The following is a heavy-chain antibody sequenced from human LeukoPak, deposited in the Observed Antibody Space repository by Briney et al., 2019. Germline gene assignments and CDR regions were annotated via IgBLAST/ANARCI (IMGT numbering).Heavy chain of an antibody. Sequence: ASVKVSCKVSGYTLTELSMHWVRQAPGKGLVWMGGFDPEDGETIYAQKFQGRVTMTEDTSTDTAYMELSSLRSEDTAVYYCATYCSSTSCGLVFDYWGQGTLVTVSS. CDR3: ATYCSSTSCGLVFDY. J-gene: IGHJ4*02. CDR2: FDPEDGET. CDR1: GYTLTELS. D-gene: IGHD2-2*01. V-gene: IGHV1-24*01.